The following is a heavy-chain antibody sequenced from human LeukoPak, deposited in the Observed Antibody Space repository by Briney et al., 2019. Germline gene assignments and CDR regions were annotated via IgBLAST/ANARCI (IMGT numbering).Heavy chain of an antibody. CDR3: ARGYCSGGSCYSVENWFDP. Sequence: GASVKVSCKAAGYTFTGYYMFWVRRAPGQGLEWMGRINPNSGGTNYAQKFQGRVTINRDTSISTDYMELSRLRSDDTAVYYCARGYCSGGSCYSVENWFDPWGQGTLVTVSS. J-gene: IGHJ5*02. CDR2: INPNSGGT. CDR1: GYTFTGYY. V-gene: IGHV1-2*06. D-gene: IGHD2-15*01.